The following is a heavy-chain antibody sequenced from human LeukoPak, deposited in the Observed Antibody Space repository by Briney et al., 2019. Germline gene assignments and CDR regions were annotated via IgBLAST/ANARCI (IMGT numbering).Heavy chain of an antibody. CDR1: GFTFSSYA. CDR2: ISGSGGST. J-gene: IGHJ5*02. CDR3: AKDWPYYYGSGSHPRGWFDP. V-gene: IGHV3-23*01. D-gene: IGHD3-10*01. Sequence: PGGSLRLSCAASGFTFSSYAMSWVRQAPGKGLEWVSAISGSGGSTYYADSVRGRFTISRDNSKNTLYLQMNSLRAEDTAVYYCAKDWPYYYGSGSHPRGWFDPWGQGTLVTVSS.